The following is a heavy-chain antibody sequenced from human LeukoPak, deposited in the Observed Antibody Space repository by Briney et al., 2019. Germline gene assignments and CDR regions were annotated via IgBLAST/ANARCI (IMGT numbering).Heavy chain of an antibody. Sequence: GGSLRLSCVGSGFIFNAYSMSWVRQAPGKGLDWVSAISGSGADTYYADSVRGRFSISRDNSKNTLSLQMDSLRAEDTAVYYCAREREWRVFDYWGLGTLVTVSS. CDR2: ISGSGADT. V-gene: IGHV3-23*01. CDR3: AREREWRVFDY. CDR1: GFIFNAYS. D-gene: IGHD6-19*01. J-gene: IGHJ4*02.